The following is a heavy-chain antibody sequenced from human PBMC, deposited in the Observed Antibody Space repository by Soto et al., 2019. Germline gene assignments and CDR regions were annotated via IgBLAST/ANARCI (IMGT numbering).Heavy chain of an antibody. Sequence: QVQLVRSGAEVKKPGASVKVSCKASGYTFTSYGISWVRQAPGQGLEWMGWISAYNGNTNYAQKLQGRVTMTTDTSTSTAYMELRSLRSDDTAVYYCASVKYSPPYYYYYGMDVWGQGTTVTVSS. D-gene: IGHD5-18*01. CDR2: ISAYNGNT. CDR1: GYTFTSYG. V-gene: IGHV1-18*01. J-gene: IGHJ6*02. CDR3: ASVKYSPPYYYYYGMDV.